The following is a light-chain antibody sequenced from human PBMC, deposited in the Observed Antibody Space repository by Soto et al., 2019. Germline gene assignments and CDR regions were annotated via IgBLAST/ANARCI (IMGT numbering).Light chain of an antibody. CDR1: SANVGSNP. Sequence: QSVLTQPPSASGTPGQRVTISCSGSSANVGSNPVNWYQQFPGTAPKLLIYSNDQRPSGVPDRFSGSKSGTSASLAIRGLQSEDEAEYYCAAWDDSLNGVVFGGGTKLTVL. V-gene: IGLV1-44*01. CDR3: AAWDDSLNGVV. CDR2: SND. J-gene: IGLJ2*01.